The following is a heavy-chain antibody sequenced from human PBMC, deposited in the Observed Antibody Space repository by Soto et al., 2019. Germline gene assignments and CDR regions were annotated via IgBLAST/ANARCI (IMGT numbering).Heavy chain of an antibody. CDR2: INHSGST. J-gene: IGHJ4*02. V-gene: IGHV4-34*01. Sequence: SETLSLTCAVYGGSFSGYYWSWIRQPPGKGLEWIGEINHSGSTNYNPSLKSRVTISVDPSKNQFSLKLSSVTAADTAVYYCAITTSGSYYYFDYWGQGTLVTVSS. CDR3: AITTSGSYYYFDY. CDR1: GGSFSGYY. D-gene: IGHD1-26*01.